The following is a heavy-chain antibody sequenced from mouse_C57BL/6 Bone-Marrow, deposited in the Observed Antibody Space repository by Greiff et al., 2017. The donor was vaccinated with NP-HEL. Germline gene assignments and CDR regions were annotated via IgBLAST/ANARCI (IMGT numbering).Heavy chain of an antibody. CDR2: ISDGGSYT. V-gene: IGHV5-4*01. CDR1: GFTFSSSA. Sequence: EVQRVESGGGLVKPGGSLKLSCAASGFTFSSSAMSWVRQTPEKRLGWVATISDGGSYTYYPDTVMGRFTISRDNAKNNLYLQMGHLKSEDTAVYYCARDPRYDGYAMDYWGQGTSVTVSS. D-gene: IGHD2-12*01. CDR3: ARDPRYDGYAMDY. J-gene: IGHJ4*01.